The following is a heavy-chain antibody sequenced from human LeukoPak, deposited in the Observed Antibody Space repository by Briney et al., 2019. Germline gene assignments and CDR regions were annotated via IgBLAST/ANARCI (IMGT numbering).Heavy chain of an antibody. CDR2: ISSSSSYI. CDR1: GFTFSSYS. V-gene: IGHV3-21*01. D-gene: IGHD5-12*01. CDR3: AREEVDIVATEV. Sequence: TPGGSLRLSCAASGFTFSSYSMNWVRQAPGKGLEWVSSISSSSSYIYYADSVKGRFTISRDNAKNSLYLQMNSLRAEDTAVYYCAREEVDIVATEVWGQGTLVTVSS. J-gene: IGHJ4*02.